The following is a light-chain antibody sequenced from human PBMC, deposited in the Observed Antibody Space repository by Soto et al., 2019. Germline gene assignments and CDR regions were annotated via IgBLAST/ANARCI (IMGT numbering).Light chain of an antibody. Sequence: AIQMTQSPSSLSASVGDGVTITCRASQGIRDDLAWYQQRPGTAPKLLIYEASTLHSGVPSRFSGIGSGTDFTLTISGLQPEDFTTYYCLQSHNYPFTFGQGTRLEIK. CDR1: QGIRDD. CDR3: LQSHNYPFT. V-gene: IGKV1-6*01. CDR2: EAS. J-gene: IGKJ5*01.